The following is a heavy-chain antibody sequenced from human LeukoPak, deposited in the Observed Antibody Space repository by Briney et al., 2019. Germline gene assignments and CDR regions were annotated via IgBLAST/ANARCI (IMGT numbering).Heavy chain of an antibody. J-gene: IGHJ4*02. CDR3: AKDGVVGATLPYYFDY. D-gene: IGHD1-26*01. V-gene: IGHV3-23*01. CDR1: GFTFSSYA. Sequence: GGSLRLSCAASGFTFSSYAMSWVRQAPGKGLEWVSAISGSGGSTYYADSVKGRFTISRDNSKNTLYLQMNSLRAEDTAVYYCAKDGVVGATLPYYFDYWGQGTLVTVSS. CDR2: ISGSGGST.